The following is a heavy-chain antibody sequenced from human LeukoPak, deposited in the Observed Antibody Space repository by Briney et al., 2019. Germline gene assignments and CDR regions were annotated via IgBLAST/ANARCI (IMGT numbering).Heavy chain of an antibody. D-gene: IGHD3-9*01. Sequence: SETLSLTCAVYGGSFSGYYWSWIRQPPGKGLEWIGGINHGGSTNYNPSLKSRVTISVDTSKNQFSLKLSSVTAADTAVYYCARGLVSYYDILTGYSSTILDYWGQGTLVTVSS. CDR1: GGSFSGYY. CDR3: ARGLVSYYDILTGYSSTILDY. J-gene: IGHJ4*02. CDR2: INHGGST. V-gene: IGHV4-34*01.